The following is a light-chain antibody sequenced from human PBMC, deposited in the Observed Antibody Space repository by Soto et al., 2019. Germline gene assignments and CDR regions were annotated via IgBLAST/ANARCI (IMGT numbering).Light chain of an antibody. CDR3: QQRSNWPPIT. CDR1: QMVSSSY. V-gene: IGKV3D-20*02. CDR2: GAS. J-gene: IGKJ5*01. Sequence: EIVLTQSPGTLSLSPGERSTLSCRASQMVSSSYLAWYQQKPGQAPRLLIYGASSRATGIPDRFSGSGSGTDFTLTITRLEPEDFAVYYCQQRSNWPPITFGQGTRREIK.